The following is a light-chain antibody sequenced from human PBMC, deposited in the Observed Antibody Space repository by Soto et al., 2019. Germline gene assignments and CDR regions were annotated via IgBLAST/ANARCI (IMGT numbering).Light chain of an antibody. CDR2: GAS. V-gene: IGKV3-20*01. CDR1: QSVTTR. Sequence: IVLTQSPGTLSLSPGERVTLSCRASQSVTTRLAWYQHKPGQAPRLLMSGASSRASGVPVRFSGSGSGTDFTLTISILEPEDFALYYCQQYGGSPITFGLGTRLEIK. CDR3: QQYGGSPIT. J-gene: IGKJ5*01.